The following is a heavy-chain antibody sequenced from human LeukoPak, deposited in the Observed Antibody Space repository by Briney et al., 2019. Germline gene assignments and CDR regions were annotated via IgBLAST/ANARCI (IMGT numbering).Heavy chain of an antibody. J-gene: IGHJ6*02. D-gene: IGHD3-9*01. Sequence: ASVTVSCTASGYTFTSYAMNWVRQAPGQGLEWMGWINTNTGNPTYAQGFTGRFVFSLDTSVSTAYLQISSLKAEDTAVYHCARRSYDNYYYGMDVWGQGTTVTVSS. V-gene: IGHV7-4-1*02. CDR1: GYTFTSYA. CDR3: ARRSYDNYYYGMDV. CDR2: INTNTGNP.